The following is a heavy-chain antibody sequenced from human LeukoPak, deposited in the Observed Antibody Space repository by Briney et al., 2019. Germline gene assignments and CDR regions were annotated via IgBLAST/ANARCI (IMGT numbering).Heavy chain of an antibody. CDR3: AREGTYDSKPGAFDI. V-gene: IGHV3-13*01. Sequence: GGSLRFSCAASGFTFSSYDMHWVRQATGKGLEWVSAIGTAGDTYYPGSVKGRFTISRENAKNSLYLQMNSLRAGDTAVYYCAREGTYDSKPGAFDIWGQGTMVTVSS. CDR2: IGTAGDT. CDR1: GFTFSSYD. J-gene: IGHJ3*02. D-gene: IGHD3-22*01.